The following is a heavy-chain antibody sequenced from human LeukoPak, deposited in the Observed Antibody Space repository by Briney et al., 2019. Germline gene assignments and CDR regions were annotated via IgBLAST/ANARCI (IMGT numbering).Heavy chain of an antibody. CDR2: IYYSGST. CDR1: GGSISSGGYY. V-gene: IGHV4-31*03. J-gene: IGHJ6*02. CDR3: ARLGYYYGSGSYYYYYGMDV. Sequence: SQTLSLTCTVSGGSISSGGYYWSWIRQHPGKGLEWIGYIYYSGSTYYNPSLKSRVTISVDTSKNQFSLKLSSVTAADTAVYYCARLGYYYGSGSYYYYYGMDVWGQGTTVTVSS. D-gene: IGHD3-10*01.